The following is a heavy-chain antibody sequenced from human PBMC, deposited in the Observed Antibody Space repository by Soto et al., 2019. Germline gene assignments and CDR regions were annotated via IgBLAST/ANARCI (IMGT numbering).Heavy chain of an antibody. J-gene: IGHJ1*01. CDR3: ARGGPDSSGWYEYFQR. CDR2: ISSSSSYI. Sequence: GGSLRLSCAASGFTFSSYSMNWVRQAPGKGLEWVSSISSSSSYIYYADSVKGRFTISRDNAKNSLYLQMNSLRAEDTAVYYCARGGPDSSGWYEYFQRWGQGTLVTVSS. CDR1: GFTFSSYS. V-gene: IGHV3-21*01. D-gene: IGHD6-19*01.